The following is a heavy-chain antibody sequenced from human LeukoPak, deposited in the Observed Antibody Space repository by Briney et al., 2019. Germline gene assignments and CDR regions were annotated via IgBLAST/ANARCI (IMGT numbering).Heavy chain of an antibody. CDR1: GFTFDDYA. CDR3: TKALPLWELPVV. CDR2: ISWNSGSI. D-gene: IGHD1-26*01. Sequence: GRSLRLSCAASGFTFDDYAMHWVRQAPGKGLEWVSGISWNSGSIGYADSVKGRFTISRDNAKNSLYLQMNSLRAEDTALYYCTKALPLWELPVVWGQGTLVTVSS. J-gene: IGHJ4*02. V-gene: IGHV3-9*01.